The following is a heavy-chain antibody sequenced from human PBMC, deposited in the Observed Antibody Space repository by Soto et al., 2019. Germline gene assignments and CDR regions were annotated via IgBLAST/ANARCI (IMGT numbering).Heavy chain of an antibody. V-gene: IGHV1-18*01. D-gene: IGHD3-10*01. CDR2: ISTYNGNT. CDR1: GYTFTSSG. Sequence: QVQLVQSGGEVKKPGASVKVSCKASGYTFTSSGLSWVRQAPGQGLEWMGWISTYNGNTKYEQRFQDRVTMTIHTSTITAYMELRSLISVYTAIYYCARAGEIPYYYYGMDVWGQGTTVTVSS. CDR3: ARAGEIPYYYYGMDV. J-gene: IGHJ6*02.